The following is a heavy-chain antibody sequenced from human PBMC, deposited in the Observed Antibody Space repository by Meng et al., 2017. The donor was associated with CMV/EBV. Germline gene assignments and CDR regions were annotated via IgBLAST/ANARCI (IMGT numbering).Heavy chain of an antibody. CDR2: ISAYNGNT. J-gene: IGHJ4*02. D-gene: IGHD3-10*01. Sequence: QVRVGQSGAEVKKPGDAVLVSCKATGYTFTSHGISWGRQAPGQGLEWMGWISAYNGNTNYAQKLQGRVTMTTDTSTSTAYMELRSLRSDDTAVYYCARDRTMVRGVTGYWGQGTLVTVSS. CDR3: ARDRTMVRGVTGY. CDR1: GYTFTSHG. V-gene: IGHV1-18*01.